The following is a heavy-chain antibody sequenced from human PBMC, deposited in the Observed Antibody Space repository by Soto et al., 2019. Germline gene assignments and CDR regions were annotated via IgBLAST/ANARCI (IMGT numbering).Heavy chain of an antibody. CDR3: ARHEVVATMLPDSFDI. J-gene: IGHJ3*02. D-gene: IGHD5-12*01. V-gene: IGHV4-39*01. CDR1: GGSISSYGYY. CDR2: IYYSGNS. Sequence: QLLLQESGPGLVKPSETLSLTCTVSGGSISSYGYYWGWIRQPPGKGLEWIGSIYYSGNSNYNTSLKSRVTISFDTSKNQVSLTLSSVTAADTAVYYCARHEVVATMLPDSFDIWGQGTMVTVSS.